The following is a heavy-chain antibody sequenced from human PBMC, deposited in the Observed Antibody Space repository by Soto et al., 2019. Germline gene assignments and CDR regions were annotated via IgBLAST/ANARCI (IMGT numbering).Heavy chain of an antibody. D-gene: IGHD2-2*01. CDR3: ARARGCSSTSCSYYYYYYGMDV. CDR1: GGSISSGGYY. CDR2: IYYSGST. J-gene: IGHJ6*02. Sequence: PSETLSLTCTVSGGSISSGGYYWRWIRPNPGKGLERLGYIYYSGSTYYNPSLESRVTISVDTSKNQFSLKLSSVTAADTAVYHCARARGCSSTSCSYYYYYYGMDVWGQGTTVTVSS. V-gene: IGHV4-31*03.